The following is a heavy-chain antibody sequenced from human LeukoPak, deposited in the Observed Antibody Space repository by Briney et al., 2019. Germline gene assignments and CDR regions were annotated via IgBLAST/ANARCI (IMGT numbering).Heavy chain of an antibody. V-gene: IGHV3-21*01. CDR3: ARDTPIAVAGV. Sequence: GGSLRLSCAASGFTFSSYSMNWVRQAPGKGLEWVSSISSSSSYIYYADSVKGRFTISRDNAKNSLYLQMNSLRAEGTAVYYCARDTPIAVAGVWGQGTMVTVSS. CDR2: ISSSSSYI. CDR1: GFTFSSYS. J-gene: IGHJ3*01. D-gene: IGHD6-19*01.